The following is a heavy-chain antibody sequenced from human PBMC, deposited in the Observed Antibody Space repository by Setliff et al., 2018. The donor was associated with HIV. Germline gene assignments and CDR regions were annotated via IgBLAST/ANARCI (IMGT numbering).Heavy chain of an antibody. J-gene: IGHJ6*03. D-gene: IGHD3-22*01. CDR3: ARARTDYYDRRRRSHYYIDV. CDR1: GYTFSNYD. Sequence: ASVKVSCKPSGYTFSNYDINWVRQAAGQGLEWMGWMNPDSRNTGYAQRFEGRVTLTWDTSISTAYLELNHLKSDDTAVYYCARARTDYYDRRRRSHYYIDVWARGSTVTVSS. CDR2: MNPDSRNT. V-gene: IGHV1-8*02.